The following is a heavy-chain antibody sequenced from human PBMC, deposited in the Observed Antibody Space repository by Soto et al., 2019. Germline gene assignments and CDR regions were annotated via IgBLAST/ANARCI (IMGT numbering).Heavy chain of an antibody. D-gene: IGHD3-10*01. J-gene: IGHJ3*02. CDR2: ISWNSGSI. CDR1: GFTFDDYA. CDR3: EKDLTFGELFGAFDI. Sequence: EVQLVESGGGLVQPGRSLRLSCAASGFTFDDYAMHWVRQAPGKGLEWVSGISWNSGSIGYAVSVKGRFTISRDNAKNSLDLQMNSLRAENTALYDCEKDLTFGELFGAFDIWGQGTMVTVSS. V-gene: IGHV3-9*01.